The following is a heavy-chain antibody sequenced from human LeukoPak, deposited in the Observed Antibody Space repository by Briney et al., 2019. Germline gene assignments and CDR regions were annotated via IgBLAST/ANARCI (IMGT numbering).Heavy chain of an antibody. Sequence: GGSLRLSCAASGFTVSSNYMSWVRQAPGKGLEWVSVIYSGGSTYYADSVKGRVTISRDNSKNTLYLQMNSLRAEDTAVYYCARGDDSGYYDYFDYWGQGTLVTVSS. CDR2: IYSGGST. V-gene: IGHV3-53*01. CDR3: ARGDDSGYYDYFDY. D-gene: IGHD3-22*01. CDR1: GFTVSSNY. J-gene: IGHJ4*02.